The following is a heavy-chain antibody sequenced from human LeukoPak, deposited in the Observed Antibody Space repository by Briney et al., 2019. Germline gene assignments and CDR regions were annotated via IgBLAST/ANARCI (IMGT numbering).Heavy chain of an antibody. J-gene: IGHJ5*02. CDR1: GGSISSSNW. CDR3: ARRDTSGRFGRFDP. V-gene: IGHV4-39*01. CDR2: IHYSGST. D-gene: IGHD6-19*01. Sequence: SETLSLTCAVSGGSISSSNWWSWVRQPPGKGLEWIASIHYSGSTYNNPSLKSRVTISVDTSKNQFSLKVTSVTAADTALYYCARRDTSGRFGRFDPWGQGTLVTVSS.